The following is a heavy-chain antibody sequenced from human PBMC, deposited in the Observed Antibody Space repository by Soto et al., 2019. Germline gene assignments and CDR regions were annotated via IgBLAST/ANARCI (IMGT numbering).Heavy chain of an antibody. Sequence: EVQLVESGGGLVQPGGSQRLSCAASGFPFGSYWMHWVRQAPGKGLVWVSRINSDGSNTGYADSVKGRFTISRDNAKNTPYLQMNSLRAEDTAVYYCARDNFGYGMDVWGQGTTVTVSS. CDR1: GFPFGSYW. D-gene: IGHD3-3*01. J-gene: IGHJ6*02. CDR3: ARDNFGYGMDV. CDR2: INSDGSNT. V-gene: IGHV3-74*01.